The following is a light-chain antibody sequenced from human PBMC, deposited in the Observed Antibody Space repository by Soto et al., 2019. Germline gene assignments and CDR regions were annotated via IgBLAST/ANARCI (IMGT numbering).Light chain of an antibody. CDR2: DVS. CDR1: SSDVGGYTY. Sequence: QSALTQPASVSGSPGQSITISCTGTSSDVGGYTYVSWYQQHPGKAPKLMIYDVSDRPSGVSNRFSGSKSGNTASLTISGLQAEDEADYYCSSYTSSSTVVFGGVTKVTVL. J-gene: IGLJ2*01. V-gene: IGLV2-14*01. CDR3: SSYTSSSTVV.